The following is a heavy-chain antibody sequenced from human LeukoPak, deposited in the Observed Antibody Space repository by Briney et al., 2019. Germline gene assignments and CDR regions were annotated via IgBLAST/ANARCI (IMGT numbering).Heavy chain of an antibody. Sequence: SETLSLTCTVSGGSVSSGSYYWSWIRQPPGKGLEWIGYIYYSGSTNYNPSLKSRVTISVDTSKNQFSLKLSSVTAADTAVYFCARGRGYTYGIDAFDIWGQGTMVTVSS. D-gene: IGHD5-18*01. CDR1: GGSVSSGSYY. CDR3: ARGRGYTYGIDAFDI. J-gene: IGHJ3*02. CDR2: IYYSGST. V-gene: IGHV4-61*01.